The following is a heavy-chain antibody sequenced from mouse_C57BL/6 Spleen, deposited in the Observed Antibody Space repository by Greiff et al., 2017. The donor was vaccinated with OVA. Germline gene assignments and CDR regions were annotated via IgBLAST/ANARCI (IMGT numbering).Heavy chain of an antibody. CDR2: IDPSDSYT. D-gene: IGHD2-3*01. Sequence: QVQLQQPGAELVKPGASVKLSCKASGYTFTSYWMQWVKQRPGQGLEWIGEIDPSDSYTNYNQKFKGKATLTVDTSSSTAYMQLSSLTSEDSAVYYCARQIYDGYEYWGQGTTLTVSS. J-gene: IGHJ2*01. V-gene: IGHV1-50*01. CDR1: GYTFTSYW. CDR3: ARQIYDGYEY.